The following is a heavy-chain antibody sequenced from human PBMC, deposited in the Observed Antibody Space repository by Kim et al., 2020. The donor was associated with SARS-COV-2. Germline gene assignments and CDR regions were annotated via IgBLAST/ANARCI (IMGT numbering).Heavy chain of an antibody. V-gene: IGHV3-30*18. CDR2: ISYDGSNK. J-gene: IGHJ4*02. D-gene: IGHD5-18*01. CDR1: GFTFSSYG. CDR3: AKDSGYSYGYLNGFDY. Sequence: GGSLRLSCAASGFTFSSYGMHWVRQAPGKGLEWVAVISYDGSNKYYADSVKGRFTISRDNSKNTLYLQMNSLRAEDTAVYYCAKDSGYSYGYLNGFDYWGQGTLVTVSS.